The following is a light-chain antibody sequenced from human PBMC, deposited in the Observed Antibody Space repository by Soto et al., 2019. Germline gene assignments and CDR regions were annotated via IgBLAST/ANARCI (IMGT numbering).Light chain of an antibody. CDR1: QSVSSSY. CDR3: QQRYDWPWT. CDR2: GAS. V-gene: IGKV3D-20*02. J-gene: IGKJ5*01. Sequence: EIVLTQSPGTLSLSPGERATLSCRVSQSVSSSYLAWYQQKPGQAPRLLIYGASSGATGIPDRFSGSGSGTDFTLTISSLEPEDFAVYFCQQRYDWPWTFGLGTRLEIK.